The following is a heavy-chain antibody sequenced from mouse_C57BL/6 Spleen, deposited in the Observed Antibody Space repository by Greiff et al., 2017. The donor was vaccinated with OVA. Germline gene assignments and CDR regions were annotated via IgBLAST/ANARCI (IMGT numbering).Heavy chain of an antibody. Sequence: VQLQQSGAELVRPGTSVKMSCKASGYTFTNYWIGWAKQRPGHGLEWIGDIYPGGGYTNYNETFKGKATLTADKSSSTAYMQFSSLTSEDSAIYYCARGNYFDYWGQGTTLTVSS. V-gene: IGHV1-63*01. CDR3: ARGNYFDY. CDR1: GYTFTNYW. CDR2: IYPGGGYT. J-gene: IGHJ2*01.